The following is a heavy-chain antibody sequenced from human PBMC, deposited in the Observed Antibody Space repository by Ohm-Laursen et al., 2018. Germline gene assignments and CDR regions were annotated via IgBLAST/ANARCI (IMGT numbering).Heavy chain of an antibody. CDR3: VRQDTSYAFDI. CDR2: INHSGST. V-gene: IGHV4-34*01. J-gene: IGHJ3*02. Sequence: SDTLSLTCAVYGGSFSGYYWSWIRQPPGKGLEWIGEINHSGSTNYNPSLKIRVTISVDTSKNQFSLNLRSVTAADTAVYYCVRQDTSYAFDIWGQGTMVTVPS. D-gene: IGHD5-18*01. CDR1: GGSFSGYY.